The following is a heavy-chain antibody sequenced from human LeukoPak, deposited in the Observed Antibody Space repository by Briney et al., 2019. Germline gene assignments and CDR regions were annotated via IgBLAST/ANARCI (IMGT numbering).Heavy chain of an antibody. CDR3: AKDRGGGYCSGGSCSSAHNCDY. CDR1: GFTFSSYA. J-gene: IGHJ4*02. V-gene: IGHV3-23*01. Sequence: GGSLRLSCAASGFTFSSYAMSWVRQAPGKGLEWVSAISGSGGSTYYADSVKGRFTISRDNSKNTLYLQMNSLRAEDTAVYYCAKDRGGGYCSGGSCSSAHNCDYGGQGTRVSVSS. CDR2: ISGSGGST. D-gene: IGHD2-15*01.